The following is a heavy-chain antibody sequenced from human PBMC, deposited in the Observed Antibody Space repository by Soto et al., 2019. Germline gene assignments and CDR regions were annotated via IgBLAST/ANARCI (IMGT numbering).Heavy chain of an antibody. Sequence: QVQLVQSGAEVKKPGASGKISCKASGYTFPRYTMNWVRQAPGQRLEWMGWINPDNGNTKSSQKFQDRVIITRDTSASTAYMDLSSLRSEDTAVYYCARGIATGQLDPWGQGTLVTVSS. J-gene: IGHJ5*02. CDR3: ARGIATGQLDP. CDR2: INPDNGNT. V-gene: IGHV1-3*01. CDR1: GYTFPRYT. D-gene: IGHD2-15*01.